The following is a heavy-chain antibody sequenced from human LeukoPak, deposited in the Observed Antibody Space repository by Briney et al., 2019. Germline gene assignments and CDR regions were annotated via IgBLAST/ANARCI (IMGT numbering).Heavy chain of an antibody. D-gene: IGHD2-15*01. CDR1: GXTFSSYG. Sequence: GRSLRLSCAAPGXTFSSYGMHWVRQAPGKGLEWVAVISYDGSNKYYADSVKGRFTISRDNSKNTLYLQMNSLRAEDTAVYYCAKDKGYCSGGSCYGGGDWGQGTLVTVSS. CDR2: ISYDGSNK. CDR3: AKDKGYCSGGSCYGGGD. V-gene: IGHV3-30*18. J-gene: IGHJ4*02.